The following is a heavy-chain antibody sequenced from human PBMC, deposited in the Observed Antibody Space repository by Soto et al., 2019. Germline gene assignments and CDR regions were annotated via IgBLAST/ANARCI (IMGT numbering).Heavy chain of an antibody. CDR3: AWSAPSRAFDI. CDR2: IIPIFGTA. D-gene: IGHD3-3*01. CDR1: GGTFSSYA. Sequence: VKVSCKASGGTFSSYAISWVRQAPGQGLEWMGGIIPIFGTANYAQKFQGRVTITADESTSTAYKELSSLRSEDTAVYYCAWSAPSRAFDIWGQGTMVTVSS. J-gene: IGHJ3*02. V-gene: IGHV1-69*01.